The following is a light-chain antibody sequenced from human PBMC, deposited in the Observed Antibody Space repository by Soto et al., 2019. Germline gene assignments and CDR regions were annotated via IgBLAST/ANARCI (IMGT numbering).Light chain of an antibody. V-gene: IGLV1-47*01. Sequence: QSVLTQPPSASGTPGQRVTISCSGSSSNIGSNYVYWYQQLPGTAPKLLIYRNNQRPSGVPDRFSGSKSGTSASLAISRLRSEDEADYYCAAWDDSLSGPRVVFGGGTQLTVL. CDR3: AAWDDSLSGPRVV. CDR1: SSNIGSNY. CDR2: RNN. J-gene: IGLJ2*01.